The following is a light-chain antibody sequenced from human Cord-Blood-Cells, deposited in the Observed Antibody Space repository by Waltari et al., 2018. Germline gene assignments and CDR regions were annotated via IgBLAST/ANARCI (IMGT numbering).Light chain of an antibody. CDR1: QSVLYSSNNKNY. CDR2: CAS. Sequence: DIVMTQSPDSLAVSLGERATINCKSSQSVLYSSNNKNYSAWYQQKPGQLPKRIIYCASTRESGVPYRFSGSGSGKDFTLTISSLQAEDVAVYYCQQYYSTPLTFGGGTKVEIK. V-gene: IGKV4-1*01. J-gene: IGKJ4*01. CDR3: QQYYSTPLT.